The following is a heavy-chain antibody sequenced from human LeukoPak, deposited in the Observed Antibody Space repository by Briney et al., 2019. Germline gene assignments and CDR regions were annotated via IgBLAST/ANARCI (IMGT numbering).Heavy chain of an antibody. Sequence: NPSETLSLTCAVYGGSFRGYYWSWIRQPPGKGLEWIGEINFGGSINYTPSLKSRVTISVDTSKNQFSLKLSSVTAADTAVYYCARGPRSYGGRLDYWGQGTLVTVSS. CDR3: ARGPRSYGGRLDY. CDR2: INFGGSI. CDR1: GGSFRGYY. D-gene: IGHD4-23*01. V-gene: IGHV4-34*01. J-gene: IGHJ4*02.